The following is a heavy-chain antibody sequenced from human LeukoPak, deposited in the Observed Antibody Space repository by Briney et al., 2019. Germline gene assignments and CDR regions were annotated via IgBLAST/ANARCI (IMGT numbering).Heavy chain of an antibody. CDR3: ARDPATIVTYYDY. V-gene: IGHV3-33*01. J-gene: IGHJ4*02. CDR2: IWFDGSKK. Sequence: GRALRLSCAASGFTFSRYGMHWVRQAPGKGLEWVALIWFDGSKKYYADSVKGRFTISRDDSKNTLYLQMDSLRAEDTAVYYCARDPATIVTYYDYWGQGTLVTVSS. CDR1: GFTFSRYG. D-gene: IGHD2-15*01.